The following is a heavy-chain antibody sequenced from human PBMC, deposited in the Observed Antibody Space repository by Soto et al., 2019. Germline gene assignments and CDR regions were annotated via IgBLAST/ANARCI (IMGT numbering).Heavy chain of an antibody. CDR2: IKQDGSEK. CDR1: GFTFSSYW. Sequence: GGSLRLSCAASGFTFSSYWMSWVRQAPGKGLEWVANIKQDGSEKYYVDSVKGRFTISRDNAKNSLYLQMNSLRAEDTAVYYCARDPNIVLVPAALRSYYYYYGMDVWGQGTAVTVS. D-gene: IGHD2-2*01. J-gene: IGHJ6*02. CDR3: ARDPNIVLVPAALRSYYYYYGMDV. V-gene: IGHV3-7*01.